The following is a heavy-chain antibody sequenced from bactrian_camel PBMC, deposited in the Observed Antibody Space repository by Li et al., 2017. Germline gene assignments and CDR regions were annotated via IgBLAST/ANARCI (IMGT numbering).Heavy chain of an antibody. D-gene: IGHD1*01. V-gene: IGHV3S26*01. J-gene: IGHJ6*01. CDR2: ISSSGEST. CDR1: GYGYIYSRSRDC. CDR3: LGVAFGY. Sequence: HVQLVESGGGSVQAGGSLRLSCVGSGYGYIYSRSRDCMGWFRQAPGKALEWVSRISSSGESTTYADSVRGRFTISKDDAKNMLYLQLNNLRTEDTAMYYCLGVAFGYWGQGTQVTVS.